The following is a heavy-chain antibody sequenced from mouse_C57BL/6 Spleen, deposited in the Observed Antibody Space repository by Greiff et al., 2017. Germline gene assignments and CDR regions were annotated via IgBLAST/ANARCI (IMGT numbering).Heavy chain of an antibody. CDR1: GFSLTSYG. CDR2: IWSDGST. D-gene: IGHD1-1*01. V-gene: IGHV2-6*03. Sequence: VKLMESGPGLVAPSQSLSITCTVSGFSLTSYGVHWVRQPPGKGLEWLVVIWSDGSTTYNSALKSRLSISKDNSKSQVFLTMNSLQTDDPAMYYCARGYYGPYAMDYWGQGTSVTVSS. CDR3: ARGYYGPYAMDY. J-gene: IGHJ4*01.